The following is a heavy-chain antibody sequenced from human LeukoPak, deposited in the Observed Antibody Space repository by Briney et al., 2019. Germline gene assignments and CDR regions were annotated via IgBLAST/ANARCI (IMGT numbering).Heavy chain of an antibody. CDR1: GGTFTSYA. CDR2: IIPIFGTA. Sequence: SVKVSCTASGGTFTSYAISWVRQAPGQGLEWMGGIIPIFGTANYAQKFQGRVTITADESTSTAYMELSSLRSEDTAVYYCASPREGPLVRGAYDILTGWGQGTLVTVSS. J-gene: IGHJ4*02. D-gene: IGHD3-9*01. V-gene: IGHV1-69*13. CDR3: ASPREGPLVRGAYDILTG.